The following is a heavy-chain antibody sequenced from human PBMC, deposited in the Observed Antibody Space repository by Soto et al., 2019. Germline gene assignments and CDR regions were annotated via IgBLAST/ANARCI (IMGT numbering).Heavy chain of an antibody. CDR1: GGTFSSYA. Sequence: SVKVSCKASGGTFSSYAISWVRQAPGQGLEWMGGIIPIFGTANYAQKFQGRVTITADESTSTAYMELSSLRSEDTAVYYCARDQWGGGYGPSSQLYYYYGMDVWGQGTTVTVSS. V-gene: IGHV1-69*13. D-gene: IGHD5-12*01. CDR3: ARDQWGGGYGPSSQLYYYYGMDV. J-gene: IGHJ6*02. CDR2: IIPIFGTA.